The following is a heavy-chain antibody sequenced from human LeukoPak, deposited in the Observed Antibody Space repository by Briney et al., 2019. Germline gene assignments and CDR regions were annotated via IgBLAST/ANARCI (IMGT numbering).Heavy chain of an antibody. CDR2: ISGSNDGT. CDR1: GFTLSKYA. V-gene: IGHV3-23*01. J-gene: IGHJ4*02. D-gene: IGHD6-19*01. Sequence: PGGSLRLSCAASGFTLSKYAMSWVRQALGKGLEWVSAISGSNDGTYYTDSVKGRFTISRDNSKNTLYLQMNSLRAEDTAVYYCARSSSGWFSFDYWGQGTLVTVSS. CDR3: ARSSSGWFSFDY.